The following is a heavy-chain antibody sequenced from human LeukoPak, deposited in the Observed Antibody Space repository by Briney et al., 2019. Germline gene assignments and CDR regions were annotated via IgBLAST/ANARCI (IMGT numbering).Heavy chain of an antibody. CDR1: GGSLFGSF. V-gene: IGHV4-34*01. D-gene: IGHD6-13*01. Sequence: PLGTPSPPPAGYGGSLFGSFWGGVPPPPREGAGGIGEINHSGSTNYNPSLKSRVTISVDTSKNQFSLKLSSVTAADTAVYYCARGPIAAAALDYWGQGTLVTVSS. CDR2: INHSGST. CDR3: ARGPIAAAALDY. J-gene: IGHJ4*02.